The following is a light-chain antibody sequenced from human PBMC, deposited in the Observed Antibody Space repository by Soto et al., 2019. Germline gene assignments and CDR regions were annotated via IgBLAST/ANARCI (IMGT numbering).Light chain of an antibody. CDR2: GAS. CDR1: ESIASNY. J-gene: IGKJ1*01. Sequence: EIVLTQSPGTLSLSPGERATLSCRASESIASNYLAWYQQKPGQAPRLLMHGASSRATGIPDRFSGSGSGTDFTLTITRLQPEDFAVYYCQLYGSSPWTSGQGTKVEIK. V-gene: IGKV3-20*01. CDR3: QLYGSSPWT.